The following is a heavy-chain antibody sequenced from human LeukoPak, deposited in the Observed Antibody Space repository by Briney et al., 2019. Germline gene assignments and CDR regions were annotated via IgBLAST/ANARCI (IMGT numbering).Heavy chain of an antibody. J-gene: IGHJ3*02. V-gene: IGHV4-59*01. CDR1: GGSISSYY. CDR3: AREGLGYCSGGSCSDPFDI. CDR2: IYYSGST. Sequence: SKTLSLTCTVSGGSISSYYWSWIRQPPGKGLEGIGYIYYSGSTNYNPSLKSRVTISVDTSKNQFSLKLSSVTAADTAVYYCAREGLGYCSGGSCSDPFDIWGQGTMVTVSS. D-gene: IGHD2-15*01.